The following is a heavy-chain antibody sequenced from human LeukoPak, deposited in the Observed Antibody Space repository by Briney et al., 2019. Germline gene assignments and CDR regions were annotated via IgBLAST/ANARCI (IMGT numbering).Heavy chain of an antibody. Sequence: PGGSLRLSCAASEFTFSSHQMSWVRQAPGKGLEWVAKIKQDGSEKYYMDSVKGRFIISRDNGKNSLYLQMNSLRVEDTAVYYCARDWRQDNAFDLWGQGTMVTVSS. V-gene: IGHV3-7*01. D-gene: IGHD2-15*01. CDR2: IKQDGSEK. CDR3: ARDWRQDNAFDL. J-gene: IGHJ3*01. CDR1: EFTFSSHQ.